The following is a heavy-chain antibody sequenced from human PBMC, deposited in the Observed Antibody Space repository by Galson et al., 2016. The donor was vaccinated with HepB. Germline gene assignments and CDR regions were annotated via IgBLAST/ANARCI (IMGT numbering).Heavy chain of an antibody. CDR1: GFTLSHYG. CDR2: IWNDGTQK. Sequence: SLRLSCAASGFTLSHYGMHWVRQAPGKGLEWVAVIWNDGTQKYYADSVKGRFTISRDNPKNTLYLQMNSLRVEDTAVYYCARDGDGDYSRFDYLGQGTLVTVSS. V-gene: IGHV3-33*01. D-gene: IGHD4-17*01. CDR3: ARDGDGDYSRFDY. J-gene: IGHJ4*02.